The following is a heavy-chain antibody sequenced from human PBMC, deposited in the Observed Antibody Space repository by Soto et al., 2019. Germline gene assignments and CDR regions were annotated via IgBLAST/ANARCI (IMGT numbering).Heavy chain of an antibody. D-gene: IGHD3-22*01. CDR1: GDSMSYYS. Sequence: SETLSLTCTVSGDSMSYYSWSWIRQPPGKRLEWIGYIYYTGTTNYNPSLNSRVTISVDTSKNQFSLKLSSVTAADTAVYYCARYSSGYYPDYWGQGTLVTVSS. V-gene: IGHV4-59*01. J-gene: IGHJ4*02. CDR2: IYYTGTT. CDR3: ARYSSGYYPDY.